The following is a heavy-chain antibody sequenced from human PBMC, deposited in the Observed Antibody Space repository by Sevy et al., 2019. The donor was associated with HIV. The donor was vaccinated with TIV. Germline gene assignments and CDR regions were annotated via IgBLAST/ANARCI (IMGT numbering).Heavy chain of an antibody. J-gene: IGHJ4*02. CDR1: GFTFSSYG. CDR3: AKGGSSYCGGDCYFDY. D-gene: IGHD2-21*02. V-gene: IGHV3-30*18. Sequence: GGSLRLSCAASGFTFSSYGMHWVRQAPGKGLEWVAVISYDGSNKYYAHSVKGRFTISRDNSKNTLYLQMNSLRAEDTAVYYCAKGGSSYCGGDCYFDYWGQGTLVTVSS. CDR2: ISYDGSNK.